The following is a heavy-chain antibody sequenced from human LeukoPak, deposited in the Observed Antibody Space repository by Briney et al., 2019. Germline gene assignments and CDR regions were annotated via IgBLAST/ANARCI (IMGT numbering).Heavy chain of an antibody. CDR2: ISYSGNT. CDR1: GGSIFGYY. Sequence: SETLSLTCTVSGGSIFGYYWGWIRQSPRKELEWIGYISYSGNTKYSPSLKSRVTMSVDTSKNQFSLKLTSVTVADTALYYCARDYSYGHNYFNYWGQGTLVTVSS. J-gene: IGHJ4*02. CDR3: ARDYSYGHNYFNY. V-gene: IGHV4-59*01. D-gene: IGHD5-18*01.